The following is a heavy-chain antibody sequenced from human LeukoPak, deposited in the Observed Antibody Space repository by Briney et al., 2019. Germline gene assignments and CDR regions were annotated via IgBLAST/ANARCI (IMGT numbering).Heavy chain of an antibody. D-gene: IGHD6-13*01. CDR2: INHSGST. J-gene: IGHJ4*02. Sequence: SETLSLTCAVYGGSFSGYYWSWIRQPPGKGLEWIGEINHSGSTNYNPSLKSRVTISVDTSKNQFSLKLSSVTAADTAVYYCAREASGYSSSLDYWGQGTLVTVSS. CDR3: AREASGYSSSLDY. CDR1: GGSFSGYY. V-gene: IGHV4-34*01.